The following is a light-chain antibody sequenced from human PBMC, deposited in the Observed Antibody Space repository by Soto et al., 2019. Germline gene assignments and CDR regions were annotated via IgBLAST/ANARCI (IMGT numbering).Light chain of an antibody. Sequence: EVVMTQYPATLSVSPGERATLSCRASQSVSRSLAWYQQKPGQAPRLLIYGASTRATGIPARFSGSGSETEFTLTISSLQSEDFAVYYCQQYNNWWTFGQGTKVEIK. CDR3: QQYNNWWT. CDR2: GAS. V-gene: IGKV3-15*01. J-gene: IGKJ1*01. CDR1: QSVSRS.